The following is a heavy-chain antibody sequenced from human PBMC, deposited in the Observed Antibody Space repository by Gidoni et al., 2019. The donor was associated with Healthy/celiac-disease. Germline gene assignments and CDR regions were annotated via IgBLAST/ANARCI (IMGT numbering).Heavy chain of an antibody. D-gene: IGHD4-17*01. CDR3: ARDFGYGDSFDAFDI. Sequence: QVQLVQSGAEVKKPGASVTVSCKASGYTFTGYYMHWVRQAPGQGLEWMGWINPNSGGTNYAQKFQGWVTMTRDTSISTAYMELSRLRSDDTAVYYCARDFGYGDSFDAFDIWGQGTMVTVSS. CDR1: GYTFTGYY. J-gene: IGHJ3*02. CDR2: INPNSGGT. V-gene: IGHV1-2*04.